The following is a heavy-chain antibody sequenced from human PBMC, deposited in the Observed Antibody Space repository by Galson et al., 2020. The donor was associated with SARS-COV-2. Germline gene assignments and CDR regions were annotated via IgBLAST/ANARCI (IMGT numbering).Heavy chain of an antibody. Sequence: PGGSLRLSCAASGFTFSSYSMNWVRQAPGKGLEWVSSISSSSSYIYYADSVKGRFTISRDNAKNSLYLQMNSLRAEDTAVYYCATYTVVTSSSKFDYWGQGTLVTVSS. CDR2: ISSSSSYI. CDR3: ATYTVVTSSSKFDY. D-gene: IGHD2-21*02. V-gene: IGHV3-21*01. J-gene: IGHJ4*02. CDR1: GFTFSSYS.